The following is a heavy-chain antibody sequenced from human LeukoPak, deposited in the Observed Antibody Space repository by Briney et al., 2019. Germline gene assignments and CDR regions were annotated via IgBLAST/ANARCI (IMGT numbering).Heavy chain of an antibody. V-gene: IGHV3-30*03. CDR2: ISYDGNTE. J-gene: IGHJ1*01. CDR3: ASAREYCGSAECYEYFQH. D-gene: IGHD2-21*01. CDR1: GLIFSNYG. Sequence: PGGSLRLSCAASGLIFSNYGMHWVRQAPGKGLQWVAFISYDGNTEYVGDSVQGRFTISRDNSRNTLFLQMNSLRAEDTALYYCASAREYCGSAECYEYFQHWGQGTLVTVSS.